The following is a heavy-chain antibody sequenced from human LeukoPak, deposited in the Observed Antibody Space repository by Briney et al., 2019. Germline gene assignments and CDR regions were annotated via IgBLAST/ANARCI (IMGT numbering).Heavy chain of an antibody. Sequence: PGGSLRLSCAASGFTFSSYAMSWVRQAPGKGLVWVSAISSSGGSTYYADSVKGRFTISRDNSKNTLYLQMNSLRAEDTAAYYCAKDRVGYCSSTSCLWPVDYWGQGTLVTVSS. CDR2: ISSSGGST. CDR3: AKDRVGYCSSTSCLWPVDY. V-gene: IGHV3-23*01. J-gene: IGHJ4*02. CDR1: GFTFSSYA. D-gene: IGHD2-2*01.